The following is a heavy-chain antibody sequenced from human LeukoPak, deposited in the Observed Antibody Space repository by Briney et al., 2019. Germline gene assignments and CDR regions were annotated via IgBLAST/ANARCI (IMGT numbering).Heavy chain of an antibody. Sequence: ASVKVSCKASGYTFTSYYMHWVRQAPGQGLEWMGIINPSGGSTSYAQKFQGRVTMTRDTSISTAYMELSRLRSDDTAVYYCARGFSGSPGVDYWGQGTLVTVSS. CDR2: INPSGGST. CDR1: GYTFTSYY. J-gene: IGHJ4*02. CDR3: ARGFSGSPGVDY. D-gene: IGHD1-26*01. V-gene: IGHV1-46*01.